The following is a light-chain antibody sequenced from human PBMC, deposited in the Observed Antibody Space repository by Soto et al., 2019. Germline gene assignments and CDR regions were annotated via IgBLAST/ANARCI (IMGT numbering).Light chain of an antibody. CDR3: QQLNSYPRT. J-gene: IGKJ1*01. CDR2: AAS. V-gene: IGKV1-9*01. Sequence: DIQLTQSPSFLSASVGDRVTITCRASQGIRSFLAWYQQKPGKAPMLLIYAASTLQSGVPSRFSGSGSGTEFALTISSLQPEDFATYYCQQLNSYPRTFGQGTKVEIK. CDR1: QGIRSF.